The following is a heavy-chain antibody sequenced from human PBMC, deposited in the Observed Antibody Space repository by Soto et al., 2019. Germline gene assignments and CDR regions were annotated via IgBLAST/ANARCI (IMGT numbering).Heavy chain of an antibody. V-gene: IGHV1-69*12. Sequence: QVQLVQSGAEVKKPGSSVKVSCKASGGTFSSYAISWVRQAPGQGLEWMGGIITIFGTANYAQKFKGRVMISADESTSTAYMELRSLRSEDVAVYCCAGPPDNSYYYGMDVWGQGTTVTVSS. J-gene: IGHJ6*02. CDR1: GGTFSSYA. CDR3: AGPPDNSYYYGMDV. D-gene: IGHD2-15*01. CDR2: IITIFGTA.